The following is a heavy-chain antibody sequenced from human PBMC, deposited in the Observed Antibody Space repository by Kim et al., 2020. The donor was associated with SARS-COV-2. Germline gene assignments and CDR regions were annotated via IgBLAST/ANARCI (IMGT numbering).Heavy chain of an antibody. J-gene: IGHJ4*02. CDR2: IWYDGSNK. CDR1: GFTFSSYG. CDR3: ASFGSFRTAAGKGGDFDY. Sequence: GGSLRLSCAASGFTFSSYGMHWVRQAPGKGLEWVAVIWYDGSNKYYADSVKGRFTISRDNSKNTLYLQMNSLRAEDTAVYYCASFGSFRTAAGKGGDFDYWGQGTLVTVSS. V-gene: IGHV3-33*01. D-gene: IGHD6-13*01.